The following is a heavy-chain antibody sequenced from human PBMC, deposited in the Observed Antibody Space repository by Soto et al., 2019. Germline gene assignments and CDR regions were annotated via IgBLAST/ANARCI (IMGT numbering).Heavy chain of an antibody. D-gene: IGHD1-1*01. V-gene: IGHV1-24*01. J-gene: IGHJ6*02. CDR3: AAAATTGTTSEYYYYYYGMDV. Sequence: ASVKVSCKVSGYTLTELSMHWVRQAPVKGLEWMGGFDPDDGETISAQNFQGRVTMTEDTSTDTAYMELSSLRSEDTAVYYCAAAATTGTTSEYYYYYYGMDVWGQGTTVTVSS. CDR1: GYTLTELS. CDR2: FDPDDGET.